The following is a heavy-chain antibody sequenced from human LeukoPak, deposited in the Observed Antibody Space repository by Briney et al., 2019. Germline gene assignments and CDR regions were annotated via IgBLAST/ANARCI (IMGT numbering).Heavy chain of an antibody. CDR1: GFTFGSYG. V-gene: IGHV3-48*04. J-gene: IGHJ5*02. Sequence: GGSLRLSCAASGFTFGSYGMNWVRQAPGKGLEWVSYISSTASTIYYADSVKGRFTISRDNAKNSLFLQMNSLRAEDTAVYYCARDVTYYGADWFDPWGQGTLVTVSS. CDR2: ISSTASTI. CDR3: ARDVTYYGADWFDP. D-gene: IGHD4-17*01.